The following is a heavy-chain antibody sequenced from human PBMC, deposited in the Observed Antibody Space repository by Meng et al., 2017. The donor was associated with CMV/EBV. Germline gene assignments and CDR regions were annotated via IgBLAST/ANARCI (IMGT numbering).Heavy chain of an antibody. CDR2: IIPIFGTA. V-gene: IGHV1-69*12. J-gene: IGHJ4*02. D-gene: IGHD5-12*01. CDR1: EGPFSSYV. Sequence: VHVVRSAAECKNPGSLLKVSGKASEGPFSSYVISWVRQAPGQGLEWMRGIIPIFGTANYAQKFQGRVTITADESTSTAYMELSSLRSEDTAVYYCAREGALAYFDYWGQGTLVTVSS. CDR3: AREGALAYFDY.